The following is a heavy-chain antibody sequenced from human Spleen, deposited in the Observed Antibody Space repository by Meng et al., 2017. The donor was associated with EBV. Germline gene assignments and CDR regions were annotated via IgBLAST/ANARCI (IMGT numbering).Heavy chain of an antibody. Sequence: VGAGRSLVPCGGAPRLSCAYFGISFRRYWMQLVRKVPGKGLVWVSRNNEDGRITNYADSVKGRFTISRDNTKNTLYLQMNSLRAEDTAVYFCSRDLVGSDDDWGQGTLVTVSS. CDR3: SRDLVGSDDD. J-gene: IGHJ4*02. CDR1: GISFRRYW. V-gene: IGHV3-74*01. D-gene: IGHD6-25*01. CDR2: NNEDGRIT.